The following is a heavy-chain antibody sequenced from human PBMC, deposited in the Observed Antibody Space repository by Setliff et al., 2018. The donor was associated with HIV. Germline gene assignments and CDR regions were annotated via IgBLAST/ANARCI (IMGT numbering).Heavy chain of an antibody. CDR2: INHSGST. Sequence: SETLSLTCAVYGGSFSGYYWSWIRQPPGKGLEWIGEINHSGSTNYNPSLKSRVTISVDTSKNQFSLKLSSVTAADTAVYYCAIHRPYYYDSSGYYYEGIIDYWGQGTLVTVS. CDR1: GGSFSGYY. V-gene: IGHV4-34*01. J-gene: IGHJ4*02. CDR3: AIHRPYYYDSSGYYYEGIIDY. D-gene: IGHD3-22*01.